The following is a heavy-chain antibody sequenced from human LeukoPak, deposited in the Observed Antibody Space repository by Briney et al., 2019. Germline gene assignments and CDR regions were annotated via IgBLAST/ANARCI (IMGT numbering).Heavy chain of an antibody. CDR2: ISSSSSYI. Sequence: GGSLRLSCAASGFTFSSYSMNWVRRAPGKGLEWVSSISSSSSYIYYADSVKGRFTISRDNAKNSLYLQMNSLRAEDTAVYYCARELDYLPLGGVFDYWGQGTLVTVYS. CDR3: ARELDYLPLGGVFDY. D-gene: IGHD2-8*02. J-gene: IGHJ4*02. V-gene: IGHV3-21*01. CDR1: GFTFSSYS.